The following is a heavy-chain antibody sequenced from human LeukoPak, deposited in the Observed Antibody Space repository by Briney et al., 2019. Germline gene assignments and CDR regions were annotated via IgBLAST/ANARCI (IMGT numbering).Heavy chain of an antibody. CDR3: ARAGKIMITMVRGALASRDAFDI. J-gene: IGHJ3*02. CDR1: GYTFTGYY. V-gene: IGHV1-2*02. CDR2: INPNSGGT. D-gene: IGHD3-10*01. Sequence: ASVKVSCKASGYTFTGYYMHWVRQAPGQGLEWMGWINPNSGGTNYAQNFQGRVTMTRDTSISTAYMELSRLRSDDTAVYFCARAGKIMITMVRGALASRDAFDIWGQGTMVTVSS.